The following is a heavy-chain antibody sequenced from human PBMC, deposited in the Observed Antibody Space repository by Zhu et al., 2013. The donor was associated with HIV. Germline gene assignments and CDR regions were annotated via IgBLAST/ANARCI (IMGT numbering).Heavy chain of an antibody. CDR2: INPNSGGT. D-gene: IGHD2-15*01. CDR1: GYTFTGYY. J-gene: IGHJ6*02. CDR3: GYCSGGSCYSSTGMDV. V-gene: IGHV1-2*02. Sequence: QVQLVQSGAEVKKPGASVKVSCKASGYTFTGYYMHWVRQAPGQGLEWMGWINPNSGGTNYAQKFQGRVTMTRDTSISTAYMELSSLRSEDTAVYYCGYCSGGSCYSSTGMDVWGQGTTGHRLL.